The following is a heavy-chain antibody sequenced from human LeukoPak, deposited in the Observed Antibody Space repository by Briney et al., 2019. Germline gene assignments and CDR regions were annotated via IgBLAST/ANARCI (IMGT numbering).Heavy chain of an antibody. V-gene: IGHV1-2*02. CDR1: GYTLTELS. CDR3: ARVRSQFYFDY. J-gene: IGHJ4*02. CDR2: INPNSGGT. D-gene: IGHD3-10*01. Sequence: GASVKVSCKVSGYTLTELSMHWVRQAPGQGLEWMGWINPNSGGTNYAQNFQGRVTMTRDTSISTAYMELSRLRSDDTAVYYCARVRSQFYFDYWGQGTLVTVSS.